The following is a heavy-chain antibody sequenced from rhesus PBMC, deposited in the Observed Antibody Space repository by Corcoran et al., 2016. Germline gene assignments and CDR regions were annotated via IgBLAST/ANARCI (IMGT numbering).Heavy chain of an antibody. CDR2: IGGSRGST. Sequence: QVQLPESGPGLVKSSETLSLTCAVSGGSIRSSNWWSWIRQPPGKGLEWSGNIGGSRGSTNHNPALKSRVTISKDTSKTQFSLKLSSVTAADTAVYYCARRPGGYFDYWGQGVLVTVSS. CDR3: ARRPGGYFDY. D-gene: IGHD6-13*01. CDR1: GGSIRSSNW. J-gene: IGHJ4*01. V-gene: IGHV4-65*02.